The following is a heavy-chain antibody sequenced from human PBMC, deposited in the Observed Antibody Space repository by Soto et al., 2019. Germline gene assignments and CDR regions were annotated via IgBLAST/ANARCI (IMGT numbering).Heavy chain of an antibody. J-gene: IGHJ4*02. V-gene: IGHV4-4*02. CDR1: GDSISSSEW. CDR2: IYHSGST. D-gene: IGHD6-13*01. Sequence: QVQLQESGPGLVKPSGTLSLTCAVSGDSISSSEWWSWVRQTPGKGLEWIGEIYHSGSTNYNPSRKSRVSLSVDESKNQFSLNLNSMTAADTAVYYCARLSTWSNFDYWGQGILVTVSS. CDR3: ARLSTWSNFDY.